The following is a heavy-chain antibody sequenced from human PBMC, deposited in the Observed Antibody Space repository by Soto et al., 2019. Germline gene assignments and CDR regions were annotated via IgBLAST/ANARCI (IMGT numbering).Heavy chain of an antibody. CDR3: AKFTYYDFWSGYSEDPYFDY. D-gene: IGHD3-3*01. Sequence: PGGSLRLSCAASGFTFSSYAMSWVRQAPGKGLEWVSAISGSGGSTYYADSVKGRFTISRDNSKNTLYLQMNSLRAEDTAVYYCAKFTYYDFWSGYSEDPYFDYWGQGTLVTVSS. CDR2: ISGSGGST. CDR1: GFTFSSYA. V-gene: IGHV3-23*01. J-gene: IGHJ4*02.